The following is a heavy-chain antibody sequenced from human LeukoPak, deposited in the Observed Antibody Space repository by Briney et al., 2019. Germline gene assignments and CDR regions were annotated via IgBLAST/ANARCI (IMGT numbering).Heavy chain of an antibody. V-gene: IGHV4-59*11. CDR3: ARGTGFYDSSGHYYWGYFDS. J-gene: IGHJ4*02. CDR2: IYYSGTT. CDR1: GGSISSHY. D-gene: IGHD3-22*01. Sequence: PSETLSLTCTVSGGSISSHYWSWFRQTPGERPEWIAFIYYSGTTNYNPSLKGRVTISIDSSKNQFSLKLSSVTAADTAMYYCARGTGFYDSSGHYYWGYFDSWGQGTLVPVSS.